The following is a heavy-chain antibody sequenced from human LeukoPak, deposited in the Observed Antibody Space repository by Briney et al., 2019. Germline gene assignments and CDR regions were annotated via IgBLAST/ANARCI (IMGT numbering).Heavy chain of an antibody. J-gene: IGHJ4*02. CDR3: ARARETETIDY. D-gene: IGHD4-11*01. CDR2: VNHSGST. V-gene: IGHV4-34*01. CDR1: GGSFSGYY. Sequence: SETLSLTCAVYGGSFSGYYWSWIRQPPGKGLEWIGEVNHSGSTNYNPSLKSRVTVSADTSKNQFSLRLTSVTAADMGLYYCARARETETIDYWGRGTRVTVSS.